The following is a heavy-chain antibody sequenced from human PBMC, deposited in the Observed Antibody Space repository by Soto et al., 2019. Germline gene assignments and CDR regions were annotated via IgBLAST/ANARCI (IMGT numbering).Heavy chain of an antibody. J-gene: IGHJ4*02. D-gene: IGHD4-17*01. V-gene: IGHV1-24*01. CDR2: FDPEDGET. Sequence: QVQLVQSGAEVKKPGASVKVSCKVSGYTLTELSMHWMRQAPGKGLEWMGGFDPEDGETIYAQKFQGRVTMTEDTSTDTAYIELSSLRSEDTAVYDCATEAARPDYGDYVFDYWGQGTLVTVSS. CDR3: ATEAARPDYGDYVFDY. CDR1: GYTLTELS.